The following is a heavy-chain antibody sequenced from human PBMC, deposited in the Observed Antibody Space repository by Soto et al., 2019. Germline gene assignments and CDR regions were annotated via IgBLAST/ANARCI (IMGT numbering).Heavy chain of an antibody. J-gene: IGHJ4*02. Sequence: VGSVRLSCEASGFSVSSNYMSWVRQAPGKGLEWVSVISAGGSIYYADSVKGRFTISRDNFKNTLSLQMNSLSAEDTAVYYCARSLPTITYYGEYYFDSWGQGALVTVSS. CDR2: ISAGGSI. CDR3: ARSLPTITYYGEYYFDS. CDR1: GFSVSSNY. V-gene: IGHV3-53*01. D-gene: IGHD3-10*01.